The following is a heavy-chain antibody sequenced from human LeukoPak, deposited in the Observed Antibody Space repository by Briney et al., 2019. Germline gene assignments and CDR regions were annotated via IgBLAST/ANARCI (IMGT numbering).Heavy chain of an antibody. J-gene: IGHJ4*02. CDR2: LSSDGSNK. CDR3: AKESLYYDLDY. D-gene: IGHD3-22*01. V-gene: IGHV3-30*18. Sequence: GGSLRLSCVASGFTVNSYGMHWLRQAPGKGLKWVAVLSSDGSNKYYADSVKGRFTISRDNSKNTLYLQMNSLRADDTAVYYCAKESLYYDLDYWGEGTLVTVSS. CDR1: GFTVNSYG.